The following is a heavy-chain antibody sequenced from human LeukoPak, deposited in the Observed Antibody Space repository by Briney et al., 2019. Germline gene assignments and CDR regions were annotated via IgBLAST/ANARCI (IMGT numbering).Heavy chain of an antibody. D-gene: IGHD6-13*01. CDR3: ATHSSTWTSDFDY. Sequence: GGSLRLSCAASGFTFSNYAMSWVRQAPGKGLEWVSSISSSGHSTYYADPAKGRFTISRDNSKNTLYLQMNSLRAEDTAVYYCATHSSTWTSDFDYWGQGTLVTVSS. CDR2: ISSSGHST. V-gene: IGHV3-23*01. CDR1: GFTFSNYA. J-gene: IGHJ4*02.